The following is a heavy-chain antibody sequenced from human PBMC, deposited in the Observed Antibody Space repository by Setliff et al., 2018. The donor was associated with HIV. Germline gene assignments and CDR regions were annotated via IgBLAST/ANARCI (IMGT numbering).Heavy chain of an antibody. CDR3: AIGRGAMGGYDYFGS. CDR2: IYYSGAT. J-gene: IGHJ4*02. D-gene: IGHD5-12*01. Sequence: SETLSLTCTVSGDSISSGGYYWSWIRQLPGQGLEWIGYIYYSGATYYNPSLKNRVTISLDTSKSQFSLKLTSVTAADTALYYCAIGRGAMGGYDYFGSWGQGTLVTVSS. V-gene: IGHV4-31*03. CDR1: GDSISSGGYY.